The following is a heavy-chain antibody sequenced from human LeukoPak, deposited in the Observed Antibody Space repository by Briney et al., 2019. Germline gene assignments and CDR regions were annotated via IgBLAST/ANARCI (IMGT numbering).Heavy chain of an antibody. CDR2: IYYSGST. CDR3: ARGGGSYWFDY. J-gene: IGHJ4*02. CDR1: GGSISSYY. D-gene: IGHD1-26*01. Sequence: SETLSLTCTVSGGSISSYYWSWIRQPPGKGLEWIGYIYYSGSTNYNPSLKSRVTISVDTSKNQFSLKLSSVTAADTAVHYCARGGGSYWFDYWGQGTLVTVSS. V-gene: IGHV4-59*08.